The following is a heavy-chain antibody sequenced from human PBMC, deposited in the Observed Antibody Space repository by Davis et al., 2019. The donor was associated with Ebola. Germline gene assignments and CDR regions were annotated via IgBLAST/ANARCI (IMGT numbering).Heavy chain of an antibody. CDR3: ARSPVVRGMDV. Sequence: GESLKISCAASGFTFSSYAMHWVRQAPGKGLEWVAVISFNGNAKYYADSVKGRFTISRDNSKNTLYLQMDSLRIEDMAVYYCARSPVVRGMDVWGQGTTVTVSS. CDR1: GFTFSSYA. V-gene: IGHV3-30*03. D-gene: IGHD3-10*01. CDR2: ISFNGNAK. J-gene: IGHJ6*02.